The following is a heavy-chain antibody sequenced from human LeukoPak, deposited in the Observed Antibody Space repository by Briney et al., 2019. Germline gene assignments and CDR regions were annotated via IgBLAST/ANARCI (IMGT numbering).Heavy chain of an antibody. V-gene: IGHV3-53*01. D-gene: IGHD2-15*01. CDR3: ARTVGYCSGGSCSHNWFDP. CDR1: GFTVSSNY. J-gene: IGHJ5*02. Sequence: GGSLRLSCAASGFTVSSNYMSWVRQAPGKGLEWVSVIYSGGSTYYADSVKGRFTISRDNSKNTLYLQMNSLRAEDTAAYYCARTVGYCSGGSCSHNWFDPWGQGTLVTVSS. CDR2: IYSGGST.